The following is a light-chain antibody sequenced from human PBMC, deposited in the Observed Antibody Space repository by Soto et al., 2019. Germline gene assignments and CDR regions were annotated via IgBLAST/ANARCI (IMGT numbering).Light chain of an antibody. CDR2: RAS. CDR1: QSITTY. CDR3: QHHNSYSEA. V-gene: IGKV1-39*01. Sequence: DIQMTQSPSSLSASVGDRVTIACRASQSITTYLNWYQHKPGEGPKLLIYRASSLQSGVPSRFSGSGSGTDFTLTISSLQPDDFATYYCQHHNSYSEAFGQGTKVDIK. J-gene: IGKJ1*01.